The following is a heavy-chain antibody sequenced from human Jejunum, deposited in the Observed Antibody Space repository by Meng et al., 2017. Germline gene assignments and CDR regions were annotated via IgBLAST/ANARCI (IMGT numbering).Heavy chain of an antibody. J-gene: IGHJ4*02. CDR1: GGSISSRGNS. D-gene: IGHD2-15*01. Sequence: QVQLQESGPGLVKPSQTLSLTCTVSGGSISSRGNSWSWIRQLPGKGLEWIGYIYYSGSTYYNPSLKSRVTISEDTPKNQFSLRLSSVTAADTAIYYCVRASGYCSAGSCGPFDSWGQGTLVTVSS. CDR3: VRASGYCSAGSCGPFDS. V-gene: IGHV4-31*03. CDR2: IYYSGST.